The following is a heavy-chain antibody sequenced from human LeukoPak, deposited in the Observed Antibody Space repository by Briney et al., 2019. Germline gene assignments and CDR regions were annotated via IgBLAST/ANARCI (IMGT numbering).Heavy chain of an antibody. CDR1: GYTLTDYY. V-gene: IGHV1-8*02. CDR2: MNPNSGNT. D-gene: IGHD6-19*01. J-gene: IGHJ4*02. CDR3: ARGNSGLFDY. Sequence: ASVKVSCKASGYTLTDYYMHWVRQAPGQGLEWMGRMNPNSGNTGYAQKFQGRVTVTRNTSISAAYMELSSLRSEDTAVYYCARGNSGLFDYWGRGTLVTVSS.